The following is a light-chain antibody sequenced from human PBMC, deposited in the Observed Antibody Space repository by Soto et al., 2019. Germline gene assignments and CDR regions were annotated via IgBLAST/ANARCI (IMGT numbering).Light chain of an antibody. CDR1: SSDVGGYNY. J-gene: IGLJ1*01. CDR2: EVS. CDR3: SSYTSSSTVV. V-gene: IGLV2-14*01. Sequence: QSVLTQPASVSGSPGQSITISCTGTSSDVGGYNYVSWYQQHPGKAPRLMIYEVSNRPSGVSNRFSGSKSGNSASLTISGLQAEDEADYYCSSYTSSSTVVFGTGTKVP.